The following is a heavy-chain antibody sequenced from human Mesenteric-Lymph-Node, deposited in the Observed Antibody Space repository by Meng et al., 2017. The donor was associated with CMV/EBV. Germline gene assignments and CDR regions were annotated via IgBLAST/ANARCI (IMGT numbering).Heavy chain of an antibody. CDR3: VRDWSREYFYYYGMDV. Sequence: GGSLRLSCAASEFTFSRYWMHWVRQAPGKGLVWVSRINSDGSVTNYADSVKGRFTISRDNAKNTLYLQMNSLRAEDTAVYYCVRDWSREYFYYYGMDVWGQGTTVTVSS. J-gene: IGHJ6*02. CDR2: INSDGSVT. CDR1: EFTFSRYW. V-gene: IGHV3-74*01.